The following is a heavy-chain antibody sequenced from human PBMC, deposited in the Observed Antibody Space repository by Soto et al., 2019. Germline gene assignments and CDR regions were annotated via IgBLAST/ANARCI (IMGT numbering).Heavy chain of an antibody. D-gene: IGHD6-19*01. Sequence: ASLKVSCKASGGTVSSYTISWVGQAPGQGLEWMGRIIPILGIANYAQKFQGRVTITADKSTSTAYMELSSLRSEDTAVYYCARSTVAGMIGGFDYWGQGTLVTVSS. V-gene: IGHV1-69*02. CDR2: IIPILGIA. J-gene: IGHJ4*02. CDR3: ARSTVAGMIGGFDY. CDR1: GGTVSSYT.